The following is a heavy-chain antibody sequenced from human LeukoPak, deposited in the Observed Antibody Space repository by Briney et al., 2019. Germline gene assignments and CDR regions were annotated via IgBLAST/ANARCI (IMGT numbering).Heavy chain of an antibody. CDR3: ANSIPGLYYYYYLDV. V-gene: IGHV3-23*01. Sequence: GGSLRLSCAASRLTFSNYAMSWVRQAPGKGLEWVSGISASGGTTYYADSVKGRFTISRDNSKNTLHLQMSSLRAEDTAVYFCANSIPGLYYYYYLDVWGEGTTVTVSS. CDR1: RLTFSNYA. D-gene: IGHD2-2*02. J-gene: IGHJ6*03. CDR2: ISASGGTT.